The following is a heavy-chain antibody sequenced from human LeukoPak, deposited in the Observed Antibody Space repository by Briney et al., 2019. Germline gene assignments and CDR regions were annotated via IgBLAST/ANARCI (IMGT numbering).Heavy chain of an antibody. Sequence: SETLSLTCTVSGGSISSSSYYWGWIRQPPGKGLEWIGEINHSGSTNYNPSLKSRVTISVDTSKNQFSLKLSSVTAADTAVYYCARRCSSTSFFFGWFDPWGQGTLVTVSS. CDR1: GGSISSSSYY. CDR2: INHSGST. CDR3: ARRCSSTSFFFGWFDP. D-gene: IGHD2-2*01. V-gene: IGHV4-39*07. J-gene: IGHJ5*02.